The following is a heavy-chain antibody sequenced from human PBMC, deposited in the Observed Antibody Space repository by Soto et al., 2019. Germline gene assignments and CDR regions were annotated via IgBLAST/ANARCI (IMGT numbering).Heavy chain of an antibody. CDR2: IYPGDSDT. Sequence: GESLKISCKGSGYSFTSYWIGWVRQMPGKGLGWMGIIYPGDSDTRYSPSFQGQVTISADKSISTAYLQWSSLKASDTAMYYCASPYGSGSYYNPYAFDIWGQGTMVTVSS. J-gene: IGHJ3*02. CDR3: ASPYGSGSYYNPYAFDI. D-gene: IGHD3-10*01. V-gene: IGHV5-51*01. CDR1: GYSFTSYW.